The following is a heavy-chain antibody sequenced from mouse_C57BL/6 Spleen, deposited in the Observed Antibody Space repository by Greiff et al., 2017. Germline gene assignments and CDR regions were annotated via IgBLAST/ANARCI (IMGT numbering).Heavy chain of an antibody. CDR2: IDPSDSYT. CDR3: AGVYDYAMDY. V-gene: IGHV1-50*01. D-gene: IGHD2-3*01. CDR1: GYTFTSYW. Sequence: QVQLQQPGAELVKPGASVKLSCKASGYTFTSYWMQWVKQRPGQGLEWIGEIDPSDSYTNYNQKFKGKATLTVDTSSSTAYMQLSSLTSEDSAVYYCAGVYDYAMDYWGQGTSVTVSS. J-gene: IGHJ4*01.